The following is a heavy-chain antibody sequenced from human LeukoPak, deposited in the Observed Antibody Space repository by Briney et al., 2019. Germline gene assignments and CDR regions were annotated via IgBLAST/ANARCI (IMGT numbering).Heavy chain of an antibody. D-gene: IGHD2-15*01. CDR2: IYPGDSDT. CDR1: GYSFTSYW. V-gene: IGHV5-51*01. J-gene: IGHJ3*02. Sequence: GESLKISCKGSGYSFTSYWIGWVRQMPGKGLEWMGIIYPGDSDTRYSPSFQGQVTISADKSISTAYLQWSSLKASDTAMYYCARQSPRYCSGGSCPRDAFDIWGQGTMVTVSS. CDR3: ARQSPRYCSGGSCPRDAFDI.